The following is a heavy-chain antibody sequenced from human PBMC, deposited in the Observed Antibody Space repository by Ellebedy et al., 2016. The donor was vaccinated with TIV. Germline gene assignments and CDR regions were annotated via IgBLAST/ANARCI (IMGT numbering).Heavy chain of an antibody. CDR1: GGSISSGGYY. Sequence: SETLSLTXTVSGGSISSGGYYWSWVRQHPGKGLEWIGYIYYSGSTYYNPSLKSRVTISIDTSENQFSLKLSSVTAADTAVYYCARGCAAPYVRAFDIWGQGTMVTVSS. D-gene: IGHD6-6*01. CDR2: IYYSGST. CDR3: ARGCAAPYVRAFDI. V-gene: IGHV4-31*03. J-gene: IGHJ3*02.